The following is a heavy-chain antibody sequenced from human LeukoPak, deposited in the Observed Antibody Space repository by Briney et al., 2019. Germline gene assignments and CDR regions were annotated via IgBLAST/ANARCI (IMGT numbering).Heavy chain of an antibody. CDR1: GYTFTSYY. Sequence: ASVKVSCKESGYTFTSYYMHWVRQAPGQGLEWMVIINPSGGITNYAQKFKGRVTMTRDTTTSTVYMELSSLRSEDTAVYYCARESSWSNYFDYWGQGTLVTVSS. V-gene: IGHV1-46*01. CDR3: ARESSWSNYFDY. CDR2: INPSGGIT. J-gene: IGHJ4*02. D-gene: IGHD6-13*01.